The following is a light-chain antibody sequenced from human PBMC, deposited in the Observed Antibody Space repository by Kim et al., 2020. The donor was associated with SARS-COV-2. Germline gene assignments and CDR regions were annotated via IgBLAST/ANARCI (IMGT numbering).Light chain of an antibody. Sequence: QAGLTQPPSVSKGLGQTATLTCTGNSNDVGYQGATWLQHHLGHPPKIFSYRNNNRPSRISERFSASRSRNTASLTIFGLQPDDEADYYCSAWDISLSALVFGGGTKLTVL. J-gene: IGLJ3*02. V-gene: IGLV10-54*04. CDR3: SAWDISLSALV. CDR1: SNDVGYQG. CDR2: RNN.